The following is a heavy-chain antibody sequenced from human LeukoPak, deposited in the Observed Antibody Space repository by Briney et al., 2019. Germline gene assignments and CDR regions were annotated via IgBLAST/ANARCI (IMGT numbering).Heavy chain of an antibody. V-gene: IGHV3-9*01. CDR2: ISWNSGSI. CDR1: GFTFDDYA. CDR3: ARGDFWSGYYAFDY. D-gene: IGHD3-3*01. Sequence: PGGSLRLSCAASGFTFDDYAMHWVRQAPGKGLEWVSGISWNSGSIGYADSVKGRFTISRDNAKNSLYLQMNSLRAEDTAVYYCARGDFWSGYYAFDYWGQGTLVTVSS. J-gene: IGHJ4*02.